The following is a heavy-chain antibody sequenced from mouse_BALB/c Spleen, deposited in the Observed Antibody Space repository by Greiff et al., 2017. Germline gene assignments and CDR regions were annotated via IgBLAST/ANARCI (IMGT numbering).Heavy chain of an antibody. CDR2: ISNGGGST. CDR3: ARHSTMITFDV. CDR1: GFAFSSYD. D-gene: IGHD2-4*01. V-gene: IGHV5-12-1*01. Sequence: DVMLVESGGGLVKPGGSLKLSCAASGFAFSSYDMSWVRQTPEKRLEWVAYISNGGGSTYYPDTVKGRFTISRDNAKNTLYLQMSSLKSEDTAMYYCARHSTMITFDVWGAGTTVTVSS. J-gene: IGHJ1*01.